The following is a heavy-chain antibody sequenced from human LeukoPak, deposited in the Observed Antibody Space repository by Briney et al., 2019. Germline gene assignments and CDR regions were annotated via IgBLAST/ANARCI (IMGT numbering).Heavy chain of an antibody. Sequence: MSGGSLRLSCAASGFTFSSYSMNWVRQAPGKGLEWVSSISSSSSYIYYADSVKGRFTISRDNAKNSLYLQMNSLRAEDTAVYYCAGDRYYYDSSGYYYYFDYWGQGTLVTVSS. CDR2: ISSSSSYI. CDR3: AGDRYYYDSSGYYYYFDY. J-gene: IGHJ4*02. V-gene: IGHV3-21*01. CDR1: GFTFSSYS. D-gene: IGHD3-22*01.